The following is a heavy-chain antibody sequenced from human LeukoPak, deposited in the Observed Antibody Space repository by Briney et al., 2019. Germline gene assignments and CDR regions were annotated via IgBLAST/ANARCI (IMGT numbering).Heavy chain of an antibody. CDR3: ARQGPDYYYDSSGYWALDY. Sequence: PSETLSLTCAVYGESLNGHYWIWIRQPPGKGLEWIGYIYYSGSTNYNPSLKSRVTISVDTSKNQFSLKLSSVTAADTAVYYCARQGPDYYYDSSGYWALDYWGQGTLVTVSS. CDR1: GESLNGHY. CDR2: IYYSGST. V-gene: IGHV4-59*08. J-gene: IGHJ4*02. D-gene: IGHD3-22*01.